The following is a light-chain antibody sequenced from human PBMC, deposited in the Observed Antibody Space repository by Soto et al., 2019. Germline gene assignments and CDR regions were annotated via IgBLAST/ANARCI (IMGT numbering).Light chain of an antibody. CDR1: HSGSSSY. Sequence: EIVLTQSPGTLSLSPGERAALSCRASHSGSSSYLAWYQQKPGQAPRLLIYGASSRATGIPDRFSGSGSGTDFTLTISRLEPEDFAVYYCQQYGSSPPYTFGQGTKLEIK. CDR3: QQYGSSPPYT. V-gene: IGKV3-20*01. CDR2: GAS. J-gene: IGKJ2*01.